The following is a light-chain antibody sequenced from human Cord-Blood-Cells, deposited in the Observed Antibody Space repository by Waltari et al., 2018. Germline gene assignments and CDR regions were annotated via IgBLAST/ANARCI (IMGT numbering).Light chain of an antibody. CDR2: AAS. CDR3: QKYNSAPLT. J-gene: IGKJ4*01. V-gene: IGKV1-27*01. Sequence: DIQMTQSPSSLSESVGDSVTITCRASQGISNYLAWYQQKPGKVHKLLIYAASTLQSGVPSRFSGSGSGTDFTLTISSLPPEDVATYYCQKYNSAPLTFGGGTKVEIK. CDR1: QGISNY.